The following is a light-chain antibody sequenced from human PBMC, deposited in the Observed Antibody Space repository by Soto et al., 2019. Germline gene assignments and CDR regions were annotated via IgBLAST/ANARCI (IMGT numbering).Light chain of an antibody. CDR1: QDISIY. CDR2: AAS. CDR3: QQSYSTPLLFT. Sequence: DIQMTQSPSSLSASVGDRVTITCRASQDISIYLNWYQQKPGKAPKLLIYAASSLQSGVPSRFSGSGSGTDFTLAISSLQPEDFATYYCQQSYSTPLLFTFGPGTKVDIK. V-gene: IGKV1-39*01. J-gene: IGKJ3*01.